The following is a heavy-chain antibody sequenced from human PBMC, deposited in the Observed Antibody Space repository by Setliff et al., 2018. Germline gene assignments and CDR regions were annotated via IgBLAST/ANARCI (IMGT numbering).Heavy chain of an antibody. CDR3: AHIMGRVRDY. J-gene: IGHJ4*02. Sequence: VNPTQTLTLTCSFSGFSLTTPSVGVGWVRQPPGKALEWLALISWDDDDRYSPSLKTRVTLTKDTSKNQVVLTMSNVDPVDTATYYCAHIMGRVRDYWGPGTQVTVSS. CDR2: ISWDDDD. V-gene: IGHV2-5*02. D-gene: IGHD3-10*01. CDR1: GFSLTTPSVG.